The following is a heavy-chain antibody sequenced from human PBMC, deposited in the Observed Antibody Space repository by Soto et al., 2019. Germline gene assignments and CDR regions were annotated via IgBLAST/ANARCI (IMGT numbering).Heavy chain of an antibody. CDR2: IYYSGST. D-gene: IGHD6-13*01. CDR3: ARHSSSWSPPDY. V-gene: IGHV4-59*08. Sequence: KPSETLSLTCTVSGGSISSYYWSWIRQPPGKGLEWIGYIYYSGSTNYNPSLKSRVTISVDTSKNQFSLKLSSVTAADTAVYYCARHSSSWSPPDYWGQGTLVTVSS. CDR1: GGSISSYY. J-gene: IGHJ4*02.